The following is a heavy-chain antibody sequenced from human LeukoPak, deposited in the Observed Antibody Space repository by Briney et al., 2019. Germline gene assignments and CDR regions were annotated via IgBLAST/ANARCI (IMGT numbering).Heavy chain of an antibody. CDR2: IYTSGST. Sequence: SETLFLTCTVSGGSISSGSYYWSWIRQPAGKGLEWIGRIYTSGSTNYNPSLKSRVTISVDTSKNQFPLKLSSVTAADTAVYYCARDRGVRTYYYMDVWGKGTTVTVSS. D-gene: IGHD3-10*01. CDR1: GGSISSGSYY. CDR3: ARDRGVRTYYYMDV. V-gene: IGHV4-61*02. J-gene: IGHJ6*03.